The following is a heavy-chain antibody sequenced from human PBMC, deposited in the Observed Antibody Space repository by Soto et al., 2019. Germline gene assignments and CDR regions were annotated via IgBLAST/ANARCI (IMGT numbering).Heavy chain of an antibody. CDR3: AKDLSCTHGVCHDPPNLYYYYYGIDV. Sequence: PXVCLRVSCAASGFSFSSDGMHCVRQAPGKGLEWVAGISYGGSNKYYADSVKGRFTISRDNSKNRLYLQMNSLRAEDTAVYYCAKDLSCTHGVCHDPPNLYYYYYGIDVWRQGTTVTVSS. V-gene: IGHV3-30*18. CDR2: ISYGGSNK. CDR1: GFSFSSDG. D-gene: IGHD2-8*01. J-gene: IGHJ6*02.